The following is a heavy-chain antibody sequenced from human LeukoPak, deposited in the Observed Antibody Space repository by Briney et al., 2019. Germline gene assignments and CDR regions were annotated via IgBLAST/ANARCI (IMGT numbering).Heavy chain of an antibody. CDR2: ISYDGSNK. Sequence: GGSLRLSCAASGFTFSSYGMHWVRQAPGKGLEWVAVISYDGSNKYYADSVKGRFTISRDNSKNTLYLQMNSLRAEDTAVYYCAKDPLQQLDQVDTAMVIPYWGQGTLVTVSS. J-gene: IGHJ4*02. D-gene: IGHD5-18*01. CDR1: GFTFSSYG. V-gene: IGHV3-30*18. CDR3: AKDPLQQLDQVDTAMVIPY.